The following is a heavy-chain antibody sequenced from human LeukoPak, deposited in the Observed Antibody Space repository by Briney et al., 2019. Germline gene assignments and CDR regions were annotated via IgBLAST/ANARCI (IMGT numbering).Heavy chain of an antibody. CDR2: ISWNSGSI. J-gene: IGHJ4*02. Sequence: GRSLRLSCAASGSTFDDYAMHWVRQAPGKGLEWVSGISWNSGSIGYADSVKGRFTISRDNAKNSLYLQMNSLRAEDTALYYCAKDINGGFIFDYWGQGTLVTVSS. V-gene: IGHV3-9*01. D-gene: IGHD4-23*01. CDR3: AKDINGGFIFDY. CDR1: GSTFDDYA.